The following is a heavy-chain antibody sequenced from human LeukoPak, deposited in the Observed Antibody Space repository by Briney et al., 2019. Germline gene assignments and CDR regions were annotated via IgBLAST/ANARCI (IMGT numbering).Heavy chain of an antibody. CDR1: GFTFSSYG. D-gene: IGHD6-19*01. CDR2: ISGSGGST. CDR3: AKDTSLNGSGYMDG. Sequence: HPGGSLRLSCAASGFTFSSYGMSWVRQAPGKGLEWVSAISGSGGSTYYADSVKGRFTISRDNSKNTLYLQMNSLRVEDAALYYCAKDTSLNGSGYMDGWGRGTTVIISS. V-gene: IGHV3-23*01. J-gene: IGHJ6*03.